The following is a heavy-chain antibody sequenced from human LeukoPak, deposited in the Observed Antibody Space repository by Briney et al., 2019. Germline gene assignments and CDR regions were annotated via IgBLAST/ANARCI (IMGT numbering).Heavy chain of an antibody. CDR3: AKVAGDRMDY. Sequence: ASVKVSCKASGYTFATYGFCWVRQAPGHGLEWMGWISANNGKTDYARKFQGRVTMTTDTSTSTAYMEVRSLRPDDTAVYYCAKVAGDRMDYWGQGTLLTVSS. CDR1: GYTFATYG. J-gene: IGHJ4*02. D-gene: IGHD6-13*01. V-gene: IGHV1-18*01. CDR2: ISANNGKT.